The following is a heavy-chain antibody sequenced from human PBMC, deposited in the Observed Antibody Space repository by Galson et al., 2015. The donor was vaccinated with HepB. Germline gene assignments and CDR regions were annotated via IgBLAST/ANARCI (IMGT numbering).Heavy chain of an antibody. Sequence: SLRLSCAASGFTFDDYAMHWVRQAPGKGLEWVSGISWNSGEIGYADSVKGRFTISRDNAKNSLYLQMNSLRPEDTALYYCARDIPGGYCDFDLWGQGTLVTVSS. CDR1: GFTFDDYA. D-gene: IGHD1-26*01. J-gene: IGHJ4*02. CDR2: ISWNSGEI. CDR3: ARDIPGGYCDFDL. V-gene: IGHV3-9*01.